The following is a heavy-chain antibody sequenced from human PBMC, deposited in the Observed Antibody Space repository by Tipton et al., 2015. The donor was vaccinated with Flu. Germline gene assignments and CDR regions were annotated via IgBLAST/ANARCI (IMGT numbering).Heavy chain of an antibody. J-gene: IGHJ4*02. Sequence: TLSLTCTVSGGSISSGGYYWSWIRQHPGKGLEWIGYIYYSGSTYYNPSLKSRVTISVDTSKNQFSLKLSSVTAADTAVYYCARGAYDFWSGYPTHYFGYWGQGTLVTVSS. V-gene: IGHV4-31*03. CDR1: GGSISSGGYY. D-gene: IGHD3-3*01. CDR2: IYYSGST. CDR3: ARGAYDFWSGYPTHYFGY.